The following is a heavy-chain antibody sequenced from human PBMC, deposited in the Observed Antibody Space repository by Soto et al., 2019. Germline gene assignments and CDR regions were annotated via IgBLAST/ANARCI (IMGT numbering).Heavy chain of an antibody. CDR1: GGSISSGGYY. CDR2: IYYSGST. J-gene: IGHJ4*02. Sequence: QVPLQESGPGLVKPSQTLSLSCTVSGGSISSGGYYWSWIRQHPGKGLEWIGYIYYSGSTYYNPSLKSRVTISVDTSKNQFSLKLRSVTAADTAVYYCAGNMYGDYGRLFDYWGQGTLVTVSS. V-gene: IGHV4-31*03. CDR3: AGNMYGDYGRLFDY. D-gene: IGHD4-17*01.